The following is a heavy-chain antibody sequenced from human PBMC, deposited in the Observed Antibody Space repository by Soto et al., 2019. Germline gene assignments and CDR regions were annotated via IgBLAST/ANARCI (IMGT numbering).Heavy chain of an antibody. V-gene: IGHV3-23*01. CDR1: GFTFSSYA. Sequence: GSLRLSCAASGFTFSSYAMSWVRQAPGKGLEWVSAISGSGGSTYYADSVKGRFTISRDNSKNTLYLQMNSLRAEDTAVYYCAKDKYSSGWYDYWGQGTLVTVSS. J-gene: IGHJ4*02. CDR2: ISGSGGST. D-gene: IGHD6-19*01. CDR3: AKDKYSSGWYDY.